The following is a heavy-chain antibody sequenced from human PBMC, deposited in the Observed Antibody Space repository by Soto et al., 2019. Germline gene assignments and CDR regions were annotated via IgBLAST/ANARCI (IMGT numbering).Heavy chain of an antibody. CDR2: IIPIFGVT. CDR1: VGTFSSYT. CDR3: VRDCESTTQTGVFGDS. Sequence: QVQLVQSGAEVKKPGSSVKVSCKASVGTFSSYTITWVRQAPGQGLEWLGRIIPIFGVTNYAQKFQDRVTITADRSTTTAYMELRRQRSEDTAVYYCVRDCESTTQTGVFGDSWGHGTLVTVSS. J-gene: IGHJ5*01. V-gene: IGHV1-69*08. D-gene: IGHD1-1*01.